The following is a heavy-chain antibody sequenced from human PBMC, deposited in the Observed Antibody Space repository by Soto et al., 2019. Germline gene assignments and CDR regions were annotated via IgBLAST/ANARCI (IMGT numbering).Heavy chain of an antibody. V-gene: IGHV4-59*08. CDR3: ARHPTYSPSDYYYYFYMDV. Sequence: PSATLSLTCTVSGVSISSYYWSWIRQPPGKGLEWIGYIYYSGSTNYNPSLKSRVTISVDTSKNQYSLKLSSVTAADTAVYYCARHPTYSPSDYYYYFYMDVWGKGTTVTVSS. CDR2: IYYSGST. J-gene: IGHJ6*03. D-gene: IGHD4-4*01. CDR1: GVSISSYY.